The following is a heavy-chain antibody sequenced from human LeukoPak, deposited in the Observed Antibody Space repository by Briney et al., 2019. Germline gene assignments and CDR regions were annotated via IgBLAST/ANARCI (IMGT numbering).Heavy chain of an antibody. Sequence: ASVKVSCKASGYTFTGYYMHWVRQAPGQGLEWMGWINPNSGGTNYAQKFQGRVTMTRDTSISTAYMELSRLRSDDTAVYYCARDFHCSSTSCYYFDYWGQGTLVTVSS. CDR2: INPNSGGT. D-gene: IGHD2-2*01. CDR3: ARDFHCSSTSCYYFDY. J-gene: IGHJ4*02. CDR1: GYTFTGYY. V-gene: IGHV1-2*02.